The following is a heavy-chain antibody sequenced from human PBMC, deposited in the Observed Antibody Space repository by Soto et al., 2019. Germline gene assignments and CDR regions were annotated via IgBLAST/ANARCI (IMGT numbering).Heavy chain of an antibody. Sequence: QVQLVQSGAEVKKPGSSVKVSCKASGGTFSSYAISWVRQAPGQGLEWMGGIIPIFGTANYAQKFQGRVTITANKTTSTAYIELSSLRSEDTAVYYSASRDDELMTFDYWGQGTLVTVSS. CDR2: IIPIFGTA. CDR1: GGTFSSYA. J-gene: IGHJ4*02. CDR3: ASRDDELMTFDY. D-gene: IGHD2-8*01. V-gene: IGHV1-69*06.